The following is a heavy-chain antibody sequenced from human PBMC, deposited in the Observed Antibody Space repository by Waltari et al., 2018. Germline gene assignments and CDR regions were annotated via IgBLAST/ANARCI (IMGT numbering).Heavy chain of an antibody. D-gene: IGHD3-22*01. CDR1: GYSISSGYY. CDR2: IYHSGST. CDR3: ARHGDDSSGYYLYFDY. J-gene: IGHJ4*02. Sequence: QVQLQESGPGLVKPSETLSLTCAVSGYSISSGYYWGWIRQPPGKGLEWIGSIYHSGSTYYNPSLKSRVTISVDTSKNQFSRKLSSVTAADTAVYYCARHGDDSSGYYLYFDYWGQGTLVTVSS. V-gene: IGHV4-38-2*01.